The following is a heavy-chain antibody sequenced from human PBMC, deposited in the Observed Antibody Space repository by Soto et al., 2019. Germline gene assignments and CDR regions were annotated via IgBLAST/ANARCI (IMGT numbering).Heavy chain of an antibody. D-gene: IGHD2-15*01. Sequence: QPXGALRLPCSASGFTFSSYEMNWVRQAPGKGLEWVSYISSSGSTIYYADSVKGRFTISRDNAKNSLYLQMNSLRAEDTAVYYCARDGRSADIPVDYWGQGTLVTVYS. CDR3: ARDGRSADIPVDY. CDR2: ISSSGSTI. V-gene: IGHV3-48*03. CDR1: GFTFSSYE. J-gene: IGHJ4*02.